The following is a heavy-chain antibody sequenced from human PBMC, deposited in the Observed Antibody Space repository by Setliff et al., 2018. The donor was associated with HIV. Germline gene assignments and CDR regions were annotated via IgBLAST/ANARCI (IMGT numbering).Heavy chain of an antibody. CDR1: GGSMRTDGYF. D-gene: IGHD2-21*01. V-gene: IGHV4-31*03. CDR2: IYHSGST. Sequence: SETLSLTCSVSGGSMRTDGYFWSWIRHHPGQGLECIGYIYHSGSTFYNPSLESRLIISLDPRKNQFSLKLCSLTAADTSVYYCARGRYFGDISDSLFDFWGQGTLVTVSS. J-gene: IGHJ4*02. CDR3: ARGRYFGDISDSLFDF.